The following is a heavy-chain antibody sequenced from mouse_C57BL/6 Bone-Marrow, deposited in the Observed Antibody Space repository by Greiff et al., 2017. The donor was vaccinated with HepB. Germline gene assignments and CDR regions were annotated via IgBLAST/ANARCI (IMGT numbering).Heavy chain of an antibody. Sequence: EVKLVESGGGLVQPGESLKLSCESNEYEFPSHDMSWVRKTPEKRLELVAAINSDGGSTYYPDTMERRFIISRDNTKKTLYLQMSSRRSEDTALYDCARHGCGSYWYFDVWGTGTTVTVSS. V-gene: IGHV5-2*01. J-gene: IGHJ1*03. CDR2: INSDGGST. D-gene: IGHD4-1*01. CDR1: EYEFPSHD. CDR3: ARHGCGSYWYFDV.